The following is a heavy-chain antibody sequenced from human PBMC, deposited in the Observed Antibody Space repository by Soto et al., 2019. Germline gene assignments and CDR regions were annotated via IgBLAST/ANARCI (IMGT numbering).Heavy chain of an antibody. D-gene: IGHD5-18*01. CDR3: ARIAVDPDMDTVIAFDF. CDR1: GGSISNGGYS. CDR2: IFHSGNT. J-gene: IGHJ3*01. Sequence: QLQLQESGSGLVKPSQTLSLTCAVSGGSISNGGYSWSWIRQPPGKGLEWIGYIFHSGNTYYNPSLNSRGTISVDRSKTPFSLTLSSVTAAATAVYYCARIAVDPDMDTVIAFDFWGQGTMVTVS. V-gene: IGHV4-30-2*01.